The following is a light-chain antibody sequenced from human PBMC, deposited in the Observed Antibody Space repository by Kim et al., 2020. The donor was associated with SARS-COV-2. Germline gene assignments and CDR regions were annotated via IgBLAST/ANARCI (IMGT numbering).Light chain of an antibody. J-gene: IGKJ3*01. V-gene: IGKV1-39*01. CDR1: QSISSY. CDR3: QQSYSTPL. CDR2: AAS. Sequence: AASVGDRVTITCRASQSISSYLNWYQQKPGTAPKLLIYAASSLQSGVPSRFSGSGSGTDFTLTISSLQPEDFATYYCQQSYSTPLFGPGTKVDIK.